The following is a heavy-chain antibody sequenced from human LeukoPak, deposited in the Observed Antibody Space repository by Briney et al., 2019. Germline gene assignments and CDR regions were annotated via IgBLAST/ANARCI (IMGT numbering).Heavy chain of an antibody. Sequence: SETLSLTCTVSGGSITSTFYYWAWIRQPPGKRLEWIGTIYYTGSTYYNPSLKSRVTMSVDTSKNQFSLNLTSVTAADTAVYFCARVGSLFGYSYGTAFDSWGQGTLVTVSS. V-gene: IGHV4-39*07. CDR2: IYYTGST. CDR3: ARVGSLFGYSYGTAFDS. CDR1: GGSITSTFYY. J-gene: IGHJ4*02. D-gene: IGHD5-18*01.